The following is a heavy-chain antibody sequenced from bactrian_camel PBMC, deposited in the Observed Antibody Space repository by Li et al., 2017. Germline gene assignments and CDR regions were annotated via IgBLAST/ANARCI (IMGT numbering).Heavy chain of an antibody. D-gene: IGHD6*01. CDR2: IYTGDGTT. J-gene: IGHJ4*01. V-gene: IGHV3S54*01. CDR1: RNRRC. Sequence: VQLVESGGGSTQAGGSLRLSCNYSRNRRCMAWFCQAPGKERERVASIYTGDGTTNYADSVKGRFTISLENAVNDNGKNTMYLQLNALLPEDTAMYFCVLVPYSCQTWSWAWPRDWGQGTQVTVS. CDR3: VLVPYSCQTWSWAWPRD.